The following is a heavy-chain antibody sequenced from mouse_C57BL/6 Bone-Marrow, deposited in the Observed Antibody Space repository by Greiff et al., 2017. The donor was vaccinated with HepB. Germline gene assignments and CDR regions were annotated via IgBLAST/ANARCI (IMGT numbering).Heavy chain of an antibody. V-gene: IGHV1-53*01. CDR1: GYTFTSYW. Sequence: QVQLQQPGTELVKPGASVKLSCKASGYTFTSYWMHWVKQRPGQGLEWIGNINPSDGGTNYNEKFKSKATLTVDKSSSTAYMQLSSLTSEDSAVYYCARAPYYYGSSYSWFAYWGQGTLVTVSA. CDR2: INPSDGGT. J-gene: IGHJ3*01. D-gene: IGHD1-1*01. CDR3: ARAPYYYGSSYSWFAY.